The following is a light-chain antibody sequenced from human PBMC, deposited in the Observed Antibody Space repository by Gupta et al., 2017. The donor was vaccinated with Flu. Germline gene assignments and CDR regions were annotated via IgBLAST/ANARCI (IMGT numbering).Light chain of an antibody. CDR3: QVWDGGRDDSGL. CDR2: DVR. Sequence: SYELPQPPSVPVAPGQTARRTCGGNNIGSKRVHWYQQKTGQAPVVFVYDVRDRRSGTPERFSGSHSGNTATLTINSVDAGEEADYYCQVWDGGRDDSGLFGGGTKLTVL. V-gene: IGLV3-21*02. CDR1: NIGSKR. J-gene: IGLJ2*01.